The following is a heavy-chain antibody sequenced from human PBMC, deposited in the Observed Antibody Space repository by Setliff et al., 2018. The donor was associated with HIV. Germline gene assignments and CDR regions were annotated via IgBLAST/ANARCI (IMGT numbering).Heavy chain of an antibody. D-gene: IGHD3-3*01. CDR2: VYYSGIT. J-gene: IGHJ5*01. CDR1: GGSIIDSRYF. V-gene: IGHV4-39*01. CDR3: VRHVWSDDFLVPGWFDS. Sequence: SETLSLTCTVSGGSIIDSRYFWGWIRQPPGKGLEWIGSVYYSGITYYSSSLKSRVTVSVDTSRIQFSLKLTSVSAADTAVYKCVRHVWSDDFLVPGWFDSWSQGTLVTVSS.